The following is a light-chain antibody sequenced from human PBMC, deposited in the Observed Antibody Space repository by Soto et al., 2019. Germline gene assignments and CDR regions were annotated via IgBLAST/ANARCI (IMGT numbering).Light chain of an antibody. Sequence: DIVMTQSPDSLAVSLGERATINCKSSQSVLYSSNNKNYLAWYQQKPGQPPKLLIYWASTRESGVPDRFSGSGSGTDFTLTISRLQAEDVAVYYCQQYYSTPGYTFGQGTKLEIK. J-gene: IGKJ2*01. CDR3: QQYYSTPGYT. CDR1: QSVLYSSNNKNY. V-gene: IGKV4-1*01. CDR2: WAS.